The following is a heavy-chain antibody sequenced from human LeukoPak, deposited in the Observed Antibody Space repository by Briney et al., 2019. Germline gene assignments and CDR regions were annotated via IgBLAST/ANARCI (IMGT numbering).Heavy chain of an antibody. CDR2: INAGNGNT. J-gene: IGHJ4*02. V-gene: IGHV1-3*01. CDR1: GYTFTSYA. Sequence: GASVKVSCKASGYTFTSYAMYWVCQGPGQMLEWMGWINAGNGNTKYSQKFHGRVTITRDTSASTAYMELSSLRSEDTAVYYCARELGGSLDDYWGQGTLVTVSS. CDR3: ARELGGSLDDY. D-gene: IGHD3/OR15-3a*01.